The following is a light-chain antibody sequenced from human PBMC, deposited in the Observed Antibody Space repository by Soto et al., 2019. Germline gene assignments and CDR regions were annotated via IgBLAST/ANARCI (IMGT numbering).Light chain of an antibody. Sequence: QSALTQPASVSGSPGQSITISCTGTSSDVGGYNYVSWYQQHPGKAPKLMIYEVSNRPSGVSNRFSGSKSGNTASLTISGLQAEDEADYYYSSYTSSSTLNVFGTGTRSPS. CDR1: SSDVGGYNY. CDR3: SSYTSSSTLNV. V-gene: IGLV2-14*01. CDR2: EVS. J-gene: IGLJ1*01.